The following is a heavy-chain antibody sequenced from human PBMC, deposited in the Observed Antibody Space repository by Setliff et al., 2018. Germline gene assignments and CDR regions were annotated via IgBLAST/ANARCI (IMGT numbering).Heavy chain of an antibody. CDR3: AKRGDYSGSFGLSFDF. J-gene: IGHJ4*02. CDR2: IYNGNDET. V-gene: IGHV3-23*03. D-gene: IGHD1-26*01. CDR1: GFAFSTYG. Sequence: LRLSCVASGFAFSTYGMSWVRQAPGKGLEWVSSIYNGNDETKYGDSVKGRFTISRDRSKNTVYLQMDRLRAEDTAVYYCAKRGDYSGSFGLSFDFWGQGTLVTVSS.